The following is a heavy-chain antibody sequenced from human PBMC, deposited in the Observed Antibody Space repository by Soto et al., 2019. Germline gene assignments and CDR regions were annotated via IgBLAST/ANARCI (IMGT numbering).Heavy chain of an antibody. CDR2: IYYSGST. D-gene: IGHD6-19*01. J-gene: IGHJ3*02. Sequence: QLQLQESGPGLVKPSETLSLTCTVSGGSISSSSYYWGWIRQPPGKGLEWIGSIYYSGSTYYNPSLKSRVTISVDTSKNQFSLKLSSVTAADTAVYYCATRGTAVAGRHAFDIWGQGTMVTVSS. V-gene: IGHV4-39*01. CDR3: ATRGTAVAGRHAFDI. CDR1: GGSISSSSYY.